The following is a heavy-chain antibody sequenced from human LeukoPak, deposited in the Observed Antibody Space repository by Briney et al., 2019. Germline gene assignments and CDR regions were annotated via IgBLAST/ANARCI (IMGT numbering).Heavy chain of an antibody. CDR1: GFTLGDYA. Sequence: GGSLRLSCAASGFTLGDYAMYWVGQAPGKGVECVLVISTGGSRIYYADSVKGRFTISRAKTKNTLYLQMGSLRAENMAVYYCTRGVAISTSGWYDTFDYWGQGALVTVSS. V-gene: IGHV3-64*02. CDR3: TRGVAISTSGWYDTFDY. J-gene: IGHJ4*02. D-gene: IGHD6-19*01. CDR2: ISTGGSRI.